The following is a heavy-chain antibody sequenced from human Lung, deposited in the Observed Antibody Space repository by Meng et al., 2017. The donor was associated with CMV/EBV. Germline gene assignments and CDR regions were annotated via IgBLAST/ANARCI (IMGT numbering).Heavy chain of an antibody. J-gene: IGHJ4*02. V-gene: IGHV3-53*01. Sequence: SCAASGFTVSSNYMSWVRQAPGKGLEWVSVIYSGGSTDYAAPVKGGFTISRDDSKNTLYMRMNSLKTEDTAVYYCTAGLYDSGGVDQWGQGTLVTVSS. D-gene: IGHD3-22*01. CDR3: TAGLYDSGGVDQ. CDR1: GFTVSSNY. CDR2: IYSGGST.